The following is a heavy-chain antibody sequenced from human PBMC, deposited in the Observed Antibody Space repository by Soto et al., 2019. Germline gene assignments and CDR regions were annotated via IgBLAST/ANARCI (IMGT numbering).Heavy chain of an antibody. CDR2: IWYDGSNK. Sequence: GGSLRLSCAASGFTFSSYGMHWVRQAPGKGLEWVAVIWYDGSNKYYADSVKGRFTISRDNSKNTLYLQMNSLRAEDTAVYYCARDVTPGGSYFDYWGQGTLVTVSS. J-gene: IGHJ4*02. D-gene: IGHD1-26*01. CDR1: GFTFSSYG. V-gene: IGHV3-33*01. CDR3: ARDVTPGGSYFDY.